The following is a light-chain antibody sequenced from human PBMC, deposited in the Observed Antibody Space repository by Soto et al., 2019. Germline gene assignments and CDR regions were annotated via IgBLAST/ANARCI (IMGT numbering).Light chain of an antibody. V-gene: IGKV3-15*01. CDR2: GAS. J-gene: IGKJ5*01. Sequence: EIVVTQSPGTLSLSPGERATLSCRASQSVSSNLAWYQQKPGQAPRLLIYGASTRATGIPARFSGSGSGTEFTLTISSLKSEDFAVYYCQQYNNWPPITFGQGTRLEIK. CDR1: QSVSSN. CDR3: QQYNNWPPIT.